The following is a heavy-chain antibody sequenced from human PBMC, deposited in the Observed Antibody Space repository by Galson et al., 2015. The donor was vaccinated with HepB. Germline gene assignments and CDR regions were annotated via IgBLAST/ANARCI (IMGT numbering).Heavy chain of an antibody. CDR3: ARGRVLVRNWFDP. D-gene: IGHD2-21*01. J-gene: IGHJ5*02. Sequence: ETLSLTCAVYGGSFSGYYWSWIRQPPGKGLEWIGEINHSGSTNYNPSLKSRVTISVDTSKNQFSLKLSSVTAADTAVYYCARGRVLVRNWFDPWGQGTLVTVSS. CDR1: GGSFSGYY. V-gene: IGHV4-34*01. CDR2: INHSGST.